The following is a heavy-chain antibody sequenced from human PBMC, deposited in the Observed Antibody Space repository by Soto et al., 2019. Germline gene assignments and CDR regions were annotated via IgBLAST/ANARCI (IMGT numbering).Heavy chain of an antibody. CDR1: GFTFSSNW. CDR3: ARPYCSGINCYIYFDY. V-gene: IGHV3-74*01. D-gene: IGHD2-15*01. Sequence: GGSLRLSCAASGFTFSSNWMDWVRQTPGKGLVWVSRINSDGSSTRYADSVKGRFTISRDNAQNTLYLQMNSLRAEDTAVYYCARPYCSGINCYIYFDYWGQGTLVTVSS. J-gene: IGHJ4*02. CDR2: INSDGSST.